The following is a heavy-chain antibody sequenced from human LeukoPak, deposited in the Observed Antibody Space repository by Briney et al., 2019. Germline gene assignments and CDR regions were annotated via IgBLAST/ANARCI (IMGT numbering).Heavy chain of an antibody. CDR2: ITYDGYYK. J-gene: IGHJ4*02. D-gene: IGHD1-26*01. CDR1: GFTFTTYG. Sequence: GTSLRLSCAASGFTFTTYGTHWVRQSPGKGLEWVALITYDGYYKYYSDSVKGRFTISSDTSKNTLYLQMNSLRAEDTAVYYCAKDTDVGYWGQGTLVTVSS. V-gene: IGHV3-30*18. CDR3: AKDTDVGY.